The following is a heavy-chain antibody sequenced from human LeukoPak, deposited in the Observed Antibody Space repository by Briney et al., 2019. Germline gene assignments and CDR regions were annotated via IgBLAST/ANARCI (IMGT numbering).Heavy chain of an antibody. V-gene: IGHV3-30-3*01. D-gene: IGHD3-22*01. CDR2: ISYDGSNK. CDR3: AGGADYYDTSRYQYYFDY. J-gene: IGHJ4*02. Sequence: PGRSLRLSCAASGFTFSSYAMHWVRQAPGKGLEWVAIISYDGSNKYYADSVKGRFTISRDNSKNTLYLQMNSLRVEDTAMYYCAGGADYYDTSRYQYYFDYWGQGTLVTVSS. CDR1: GFTFSSYA.